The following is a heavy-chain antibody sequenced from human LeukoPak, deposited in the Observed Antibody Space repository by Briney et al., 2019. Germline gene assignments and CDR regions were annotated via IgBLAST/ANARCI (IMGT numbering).Heavy chain of an antibody. CDR1: GGSISSYY. CDR2: IYYSGST. J-gene: IGHJ5*02. D-gene: IGHD6-19*01. CDR3: ARDNSVAGTNNWFDP. Sequence: SETLSLTCTVSGGSISSYYWSWLRQPPGKGLEWIGYIYYSGSTNYNPSPKSRLTISVDTSKNQFSLKLSSVTAADTAVYYCARDNSVAGTNNWFDPWGQGTLVTVSS. V-gene: IGHV4-59*01.